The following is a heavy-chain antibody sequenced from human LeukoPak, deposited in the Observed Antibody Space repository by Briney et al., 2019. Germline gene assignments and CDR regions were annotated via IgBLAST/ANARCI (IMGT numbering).Heavy chain of an antibody. CDR2: INPNSGGT. J-gene: IGHJ3*02. Sequence: ASVKVSCKASGYTFTGYYMHWGRPAPGQGLGWMGWINPNSGGTNYAQKFQGRVTMTRDTSISTAYMELSRLRSDDTAVYYCARGSWYGGSDAFDIWGQGTMVTVSS. CDR1: GYTFTGYY. CDR3: ARGSWYGGSDAFDI. D-gene: IGHD6-13*01. V-gene: IGHV1-2*02.